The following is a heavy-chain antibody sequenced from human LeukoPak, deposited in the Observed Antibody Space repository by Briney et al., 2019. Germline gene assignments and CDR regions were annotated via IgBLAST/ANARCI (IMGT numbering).Heavy chain of an antibody. J-gene: IGHJ6*02. V-gene: IGHV3-7*01. CDR2: IKHDGSEK. Sequence: QPGGSLRLSCAASGFTFSSYWMSWVRQAPGKGLEWVANIKHDGSEKYYVDSVKGRFTISRDNADNSLYLQMDSLRVEDTAVCYCARRGLRSQPGKSYYGMDVWGQGNTVTVSS. CDR1: GFTFSSYW. CDR3: ARRGLRSQPGKSYYGMDV. D-gene: IGHD3-3*01.